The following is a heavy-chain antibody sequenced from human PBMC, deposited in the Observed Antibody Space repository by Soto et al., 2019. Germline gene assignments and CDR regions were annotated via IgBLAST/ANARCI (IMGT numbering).Heavy chain of an antibody. Sequence: EVQLLESGGGLVQPGGSLRLSWAASGFTFSSYAMSWVREAPGKGLEWVSAISGSGGSTYYADSVKGRFTISRDNDKNTLYLQMNSLRAEDTAVYYCAKVSGYDYEDYWGQGTLVTVSS. V-gene: IGHV3-23*01. CDR1: GFTFSSYA. CDR3: AKVSGYDYEDY. J-gene: IGHJ4*02. CDR2: ISGSGGST. D-gene: IGHD5-12*01.